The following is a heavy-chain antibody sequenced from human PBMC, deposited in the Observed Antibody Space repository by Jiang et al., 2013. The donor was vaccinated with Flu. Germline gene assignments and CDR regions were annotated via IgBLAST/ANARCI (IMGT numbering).Heavy chain of an antibody. Sequence: KKPGSSVKVSCKASGGTFSSYTISWVRQAPGQGLEWMGRIIPILGIANYAQKFQGRVTITADKSTSTAYMELSSLRSEDTAVYYCARYGSGSYSRMVVNWFDPWGQGTLVTVSS. CDR3: ARYGSGSYSRMVVNWFDP. CDR1: GGTFSSYT. V-gene: IGHV1-69*02. D-gene: IGHD3-10*01. CDR2: IIPILGIA. J-gene: IGHJ5*02.